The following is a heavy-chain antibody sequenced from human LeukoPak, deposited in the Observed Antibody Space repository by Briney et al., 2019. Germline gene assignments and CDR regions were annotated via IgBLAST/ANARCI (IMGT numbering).Heavy chain of an antibody. CDR3: ARKGVVVPAARTGPLDY. V-gene: IGHV4-61*02. CDR1: GGSISSGSYY. J-gene: IGHJ4*02. Sequence: SQTLSLTCTVSGGSISSGSYYWSWIRQPAGKGLEWIGRIYTSGSTNYNPSLKSRVTISVDRSKNQFSLKLSSVTAADTAVYYCARKGVVVPAARTGPLDYWGQGTLVTVSS. CDR2: IYTSGST. D-gene: IGHD2-2*01.